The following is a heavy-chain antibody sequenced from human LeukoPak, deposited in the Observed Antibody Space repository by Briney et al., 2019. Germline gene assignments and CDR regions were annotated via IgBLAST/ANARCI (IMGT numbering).Heavy chain of an antibody. J-gene: IGHJ4*02. CDR2: ISSSSSTI. V-gene: IGHV3-48*04. Sequence: GGSLRLSCAASGFTFSSYSMNWVRQAPGKGLEWVSYISSSSSTIYYADSVKGRFTISRDNAKNSLYLQMNSLRAGDTAVYYCARDGGRYCSGGSCYDYWGQGTLVTVSS. D-gene: IGHD2-15*01. CDR1: GFTFSSYS. CDR3: ARDGGRYCSGGSCYDY.